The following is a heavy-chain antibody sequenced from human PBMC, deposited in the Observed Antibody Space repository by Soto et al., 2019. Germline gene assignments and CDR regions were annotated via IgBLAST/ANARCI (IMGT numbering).Heavy chain of an antibody. Sequence: ASVKVSCKASGYTFTDYYIHWVRQAPGQGLEWMGWIRPNSGDTKYAQTFQGRVTMTRDTSTSTAYMELNSLRAEDTAVYYCAKDRPRYGPYSVSVDYWGQGTLVTVSS. V-gene: IGHV1-2*02. D-gene: IGHD2-21*01. CDR1: GYTFTDYY. CDR3: AKDRPRYGPYSVSVDY. J-gene: IGHJ4*02. CDR2: IRPNSGDT.